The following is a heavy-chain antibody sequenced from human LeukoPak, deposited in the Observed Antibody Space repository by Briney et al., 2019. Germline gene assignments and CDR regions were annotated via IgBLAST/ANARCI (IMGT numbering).Heavy chain of an antibody. CDR2: IYYSGST. D-gene: IGHD2-8*01. CDR1: GGSISSHY. CDR3: ARGYTNGVHYYYYYYMDV. J-gene: IGHJ6*03. V-gene: IGHV4-59*11. Sequence: SETLSLTCTVSGGSISSHYWSWIRQPPGKGLEWIGYIYYSGSTNYNPSLKSRVTISVDTSKNQFSLKLSSVTAADTAVYYCARGYTNGVHYYYYYYMDVWGKGTTVTVSS.